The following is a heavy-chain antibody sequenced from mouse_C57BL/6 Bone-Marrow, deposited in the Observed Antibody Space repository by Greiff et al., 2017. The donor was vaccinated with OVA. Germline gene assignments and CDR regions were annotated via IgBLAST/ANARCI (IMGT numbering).Heavy chain of an antibody. Sequence: EVKLVESGGGLVKPGGSLKLSCAASGFTFSSYAMSWVRQTPEKRLEWVATISDGGSYTYYPDNVKGRFTISRDNAKNNLYLQMSHLKSEDTAMYQCARDTLYYFDYWGKGTTLTVSS. CDR2: ISDGGSYT. V-gene: IGHV5-4*01. J-gene: IGHJ2*01. CDR3: ARDTLYYFDY. CDR1: GFTFSSYA.